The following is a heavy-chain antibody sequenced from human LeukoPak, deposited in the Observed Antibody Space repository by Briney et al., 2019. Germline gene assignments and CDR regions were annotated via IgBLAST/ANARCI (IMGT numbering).Heavy chain of an antibody. V-gene: IGHV1-69*13. CDR3: ARAPVVPAAIWFDP. D-gene: IGHD2-2*01. CDR1: GGTFSSYA. Sequence: SVKVSCKASGGTFSSYAISWVRQAPGQGLEWMGGIIPNFGTANYAQRFQGRVTITADESTSTAYMELSSLRSEDTAVYYCARAPVVPAAIWFDPWGQGTLVTVSS. CDR2: IIPNFGTA. J-gene: IGHJ5*02.